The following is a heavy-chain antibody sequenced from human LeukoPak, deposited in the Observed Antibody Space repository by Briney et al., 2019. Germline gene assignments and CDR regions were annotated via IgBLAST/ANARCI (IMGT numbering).Heavy chain of an antibody. CDR3: ASTSPRGDSSGYYYVD. CDR2: IIPIFGTA. J-gene: IGHJ4*02. Sequence: SAKVSCKASGGTFSSYAISWVRQAPGQGLEWMGGIIPIFGTANYAQKFQGRVTITTDESTSTAYMELSSLRSEDTAVYYCASTSPRGDSSGYYYVDWGRGTLVTVSS. CDR1: GGTFSSYA. D-gene: IGHD3-22*01. V-gene: IGHV1-69*05.